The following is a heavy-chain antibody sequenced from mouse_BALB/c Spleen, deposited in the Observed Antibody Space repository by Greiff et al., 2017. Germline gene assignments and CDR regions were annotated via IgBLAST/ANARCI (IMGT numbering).Heavy chain of an antibody. J-gene: IGHJ4*01. D-gene: IGHD4-1*01. CDR2: ISDGGSYT. Sequence: EVKLMESGGGLVKPGGSLKLSCAASGFTFSDYYMYWVRQTPEKRLEWVATISDGGSYTYYPDSVKGRFTISRDNAKNNLYLQMSSLKSEDTAMYYCARELGHDAMDYWGQGTSVTVSS. CDR3: ARELGHDAMDY. V-gene: IGHV5-4*02. CDR1: GFTFSDYY.